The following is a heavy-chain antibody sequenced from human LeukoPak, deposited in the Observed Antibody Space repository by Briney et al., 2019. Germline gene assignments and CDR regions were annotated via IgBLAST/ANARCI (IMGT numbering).Heavy chain of an antibody. CDR3: ARAAPQLRFYAFDI. CDR2: ISAYNGNT. D-gene: IGHD3-3*01. CDR1: GYTFTSYG. Sequence: ASVKVSCKASGYTFTSYGISWVRQAPGQGREWMGWISAYNGNTNYAQKLQGRVTMTTDTSTSTAYMELRSLRSDDTAVYYCARAAPQLRFYAFDICGQGTMVTVSS. J-gene: IGHJ3*02. V-gene: IGHV1-18*01.